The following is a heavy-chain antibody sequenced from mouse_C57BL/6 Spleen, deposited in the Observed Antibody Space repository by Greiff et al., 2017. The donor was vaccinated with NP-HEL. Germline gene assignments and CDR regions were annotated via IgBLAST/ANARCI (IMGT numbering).Heavy chain of an antibody. CDR1: GYTFTSYW. CDR3: ARDDYDVGVFDY. V-gene: IGHV1-53*01. Sequence: QVQLQQPGTELVKPGASVKLSCKASGYTFTSYWMHWVKQRPGQGLEWIGNINPSNGGTNYNEKFKSKATLTVDKSSSTAYMQLSSLTSEDSVVYYCARDDYDVGVFDYWGQGTTLTVSS. D-gene: IGHD2-4*01. J-gene: IGHJ2*01. CDR2: INPSNGGT.